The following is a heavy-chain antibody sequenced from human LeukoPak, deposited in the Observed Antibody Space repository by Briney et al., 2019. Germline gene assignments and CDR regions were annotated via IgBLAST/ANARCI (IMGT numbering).Heavy chain of an antibody. J-gene: IGHJ3*02. CDR2: ISWNSGSI. CDR3: ARFRGGIAAAGTGAFDI. D-gene: IGHD6-13*01. CDR1: GFTFDDYA. V-gene: IGHV3-9*01. Sequence: PGGSLRLSCAASGFTFDDYAMHWVRQAPGKGLEWVSGISWNSGSIGYADSVKGRFTISRDNAKNSLYLQMNSLRAEDTALYYCARFRGGIAAAGTGAFDIWGQGTMVTVSS.